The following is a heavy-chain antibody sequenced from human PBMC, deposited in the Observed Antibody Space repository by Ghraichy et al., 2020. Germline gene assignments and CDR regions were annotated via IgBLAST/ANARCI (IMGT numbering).Heavy chain of an antibody. D-gene: IGHD3-10*01. CDR1: GFTFDDYA. J-gene: IGHJ6*02. CDR3: AKDMAPGLPGSYSDYYYYGMDV. Sequence: GGSLRLSCAASGFTFDDYAMHWVRQAPGKGLEWVSGISWNSGSIGYADSVKGRFTISRDNAKNSLYLQMNSLRAEDTALYYCAKDMAPGLPGSYSDYYYYGMDVWGQETTVTVSS. V-gene: IGHV3-9*01. CDR2: ISWNSGSI.